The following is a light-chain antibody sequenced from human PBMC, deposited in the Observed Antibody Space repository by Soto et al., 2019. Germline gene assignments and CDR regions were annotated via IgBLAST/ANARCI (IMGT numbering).Light chain of an antibody. CDR2: GNS. J-gene: IGLJ2*01. CDR3: QSYDSSLSGVV. CDR1: SSNIRAGYD. Sequence: QSVLTQPPSVSGAPGQRVTISCTGSSSNIRAGYDVHWYRQLPGTAPKLLIYGNSNRPSGVPDRFSGSKSGTSASLAITGLQAKDEADYYCQSYDSSLSGVVFGGGTKLTVL. V-gene: IGLV1-40*01.